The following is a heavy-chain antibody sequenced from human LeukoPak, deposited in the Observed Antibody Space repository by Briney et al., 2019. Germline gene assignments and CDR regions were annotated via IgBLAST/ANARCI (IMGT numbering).Heavy chain of an antibody. D-gene: IGHD3-22*01. Sequence: SQTLSLTCTASGGSISSGSYYWSWIRQPAGKGLEWIGRIYTSGSTNYNPSLKSRVTISVDTSKNQFSLKLSSVTAADTAVYYCASGYGDAFDIWGQGTMVTVSS. CDR3: ASGYGDAFDI. V-gene: IGHV4-61*02. CDR2: IYTSGST. J-gene: IGHJ3*02. CDR1: GGSISSGSYY.